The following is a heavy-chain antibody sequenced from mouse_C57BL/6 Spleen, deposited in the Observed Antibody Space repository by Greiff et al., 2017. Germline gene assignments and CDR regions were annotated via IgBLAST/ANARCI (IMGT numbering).Heavy chain of an antibody. J-gene: IGHJ4*01. D-gene: IGHD1-1*01. V-gene: IGHV1-26*01. CDR2: INPNNGGT. CDR1: GYTFTDYY. CDR3: ARSGYYGSSYAMDY. Sequence: EVQLQQSGPELVKPGASVKISCKASGYTFTDYYMNWVKQSHGKSLEWIGDINPNNGGTSYNQKFKGKATLTVDKSSSTAYMELRSLTSEDSAVYYCARSGYYGSSYAMDYWGQGTSVTVSS.